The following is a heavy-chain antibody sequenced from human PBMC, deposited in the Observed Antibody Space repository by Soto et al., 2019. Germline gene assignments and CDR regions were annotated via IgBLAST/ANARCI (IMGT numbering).Heavy chain of an antibody. CDR2: ISVHNGNT. CDR1: GYTFSSYG. CDR3: ARAGTSYFYGVDV. D-gene: IGHD1-7*01. J-gene: IGHJ6*02. V-gene: IGHV1-18*04. Sequence: ASVKVSCKASGYTFSSYGISWVRQAHGQGLEWMGWISVHNGNTNYAQKFQGRVTMTTDTSTSTAYMELRSLRSDDTAVYYCARAGTSYFYGVDVWGQGXMVTVYS.